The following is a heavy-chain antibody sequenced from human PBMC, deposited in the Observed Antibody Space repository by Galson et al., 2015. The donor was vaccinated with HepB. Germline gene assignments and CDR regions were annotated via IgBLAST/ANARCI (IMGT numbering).Heavy chain of an antibody. V-gene: IGHV1-2*02. D-gene: IGHD3-16*01. CDR3: ASAACTYTTSCSPDFP. CDR2: INPHSGGK. J-gene: IGHJ5*02. CDR1: GYTFTGYY. Sequence: SVKVSCKASGYTFTGYYIHWVRQVPGQGLEWVGWINPHSGGKNYAQKFQGRVTMTRDTSISTAYMEMSSLRSDDTAVYYCASAACTYTTSCSPDFPWGQGTLVTVSS.